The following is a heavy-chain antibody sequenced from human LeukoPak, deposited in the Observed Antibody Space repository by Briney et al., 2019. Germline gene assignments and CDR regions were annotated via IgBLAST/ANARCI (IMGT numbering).Heavy chain of an antibody. V-gene: IGHV3-20*04. D-gene: IGHD2-15*01. CDR2: INWHGGST. J-gene: IGHJ3*02. CDR3: ARSTGYCSGGSCYHPGAFDI. Sequence: GGSLRLSCAASGFTFDDDGMSWVRQAPGKGLEWVSGINWHGGSTGYADSVKGRFTISRDNAKNSLYLQMNSLRAEDTALYYCARSTGYCSGGSCYHPGAFDIWGQGTMVTVSS. CDR1: GFTFDDDG.